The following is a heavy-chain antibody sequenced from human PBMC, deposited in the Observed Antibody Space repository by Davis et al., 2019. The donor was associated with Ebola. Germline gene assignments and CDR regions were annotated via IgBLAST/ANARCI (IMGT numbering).Heavy chain of an antibody. CDR3: ARGAYGDYIVKAFDI. CDR2: IRYDGGTK. D-gene: IGHD4-17*01. CDR1: GFIFSTYG. Sequence: PGGSLRLSCAASGFIFSTYGMPWVRQAPGQVLVWVAVIRYDGGTKYYVDSVKGLFIISRDNSKNTLYLQMNSLRAEDTAIYYCARGAYGDYIVKAFDIWGQGTMVTVSS. V-gene: IGHV3-30*02. J-gene: IGHJ3*02.